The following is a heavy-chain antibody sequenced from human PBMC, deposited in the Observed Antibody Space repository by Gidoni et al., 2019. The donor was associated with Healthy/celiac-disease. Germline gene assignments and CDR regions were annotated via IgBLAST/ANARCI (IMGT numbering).Heavy chain of an antibody. V-gene: IGHV3-53*01. CDR3: ARADYGDRFFAFDI. CDR1: GFTVSSNY. CDR2: IYSGGST. D-gene: IGHD4-17*01. J-gene: IGHJ3*02. Sequence: EVQLVESGGGLIQPGGSLRLSCAASGFTVSSNYMSWVRQAPGKGLEWVSVIYSGGSTYYADSVKGRFTISRDNSKNTLYLQMNSLRAEDTAVYYCARADYGDRFFAFDIWGQGTMVTVSS.